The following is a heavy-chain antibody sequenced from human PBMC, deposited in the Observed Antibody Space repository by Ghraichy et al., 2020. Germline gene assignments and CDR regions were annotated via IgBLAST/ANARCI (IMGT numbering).Heavy chain of an antibody. V-gene: IGHV4-39*01. Sequence: GSLSLTCTVSGGSISSSSYYWGWIRQPPGKGLEWIGSIYYSGSTYYNPSLKSRVTISVDTSKNQFSLKLSSVTAADTAVYYCASNFRWLNWFDPWGQGTLVTVSS. CDR2: IYYSGST. CDR3: ASNFRWLNWFDP. D-gene: IGHD2/OR15-2a*01. CDR1: GGSISSSSYY. J-gene: IGHJ5*02.